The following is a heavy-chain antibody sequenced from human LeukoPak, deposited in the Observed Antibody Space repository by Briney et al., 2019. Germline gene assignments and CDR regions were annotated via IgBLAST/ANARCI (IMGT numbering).Heavy chain of an antibody. CDR2: IIPLLPTT. D-gene: IGHD3-16*01. CDR3: ARVEGGGGSLDL. CDR1: GGRFTSNA. V-gene: IGHV1-69*04. Sequence: SVKVSCTASGGRFTSNAITWVRQAPGQGLEWMGRIIPLLPTTIYAQKFRDRVTITADRSTGTAYMELSSLRSDDTAVYYCARVEGGGGSLDLWGQGTMVTVSS. J-gene: IGHJ3*01.